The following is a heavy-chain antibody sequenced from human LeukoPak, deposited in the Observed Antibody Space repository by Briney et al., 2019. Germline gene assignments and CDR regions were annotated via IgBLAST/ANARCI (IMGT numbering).Heavy chain of an antibody. CDR1: GFTFSRYW. V-gene: IGHV3-9*01. J-gene: IGHJ4*02. CDR3: AKDRGIADAFDY. D-gene: IGHD6-13*01. CDR2: ISWNSGSI. Sequence: PGGSLRLSCAASGFTFSRYWMNWVRQAPGKGLEWVSGISWNSGSIGYADSVKGRFTISRDNAKNSLYLQMNSLRAEDTALYYCAKDRGIADAFDYWGQGTLVSVFS.